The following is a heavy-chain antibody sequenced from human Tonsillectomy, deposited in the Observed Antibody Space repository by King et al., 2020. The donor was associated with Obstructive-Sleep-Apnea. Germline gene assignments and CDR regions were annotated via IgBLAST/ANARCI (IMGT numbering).Heavy chain of an antibody. CDR3: AKDKSILTGYSYDAFDI. J-gene: IGHJ3*02. D-gene: IGHD3-9*01. CDR2: ISWNRVSI. Sequence: VQLVESGGGLVQPGRSLRLSCAASGFTFEDYAMHWVRQAPGKGLEWVSGISWNRVSIGYAASVKGRFTISRDNAKNSLYLQMNSLRAEDTALYYCAKDKSILTGYSYDAFDIWGQGTMVTVSS. V-gene: IGHV3-9*01. CDR1: GFTFEDYA.